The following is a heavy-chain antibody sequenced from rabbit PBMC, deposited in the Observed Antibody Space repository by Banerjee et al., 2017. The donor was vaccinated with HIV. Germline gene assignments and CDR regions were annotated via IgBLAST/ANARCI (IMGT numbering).Heavy chain of an antibody. D-gene: IGHD4-2*01. CDR3: ARVLVEYDYGMDL. Sequence: QEQLVESGGGLVKPGASLTLTCTASGFSFSSNYYMCWVHQAPGKGLEWIACIYAGSSGSTWYASWVNGRFTISRSTSLNTVDLKMTSLTAADTASYFCARVLVEYDYGMDLWGPGTLVTVS. CDR1: GFSFSSNYY. V-gene: IGHV1S43*01. CDR2: IYAGSSGST. J-gene: IGHJ6*01.